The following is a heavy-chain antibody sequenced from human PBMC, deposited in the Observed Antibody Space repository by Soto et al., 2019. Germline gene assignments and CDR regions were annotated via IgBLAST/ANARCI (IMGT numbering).Heavy chain of an antibody. J-gene: IGHJ4*02. CDR3: TTDYESSSYYFDY. D-gene: IGHD6-6*01. CDR1: GFTFSNAW. CDR2: IKSKTDGGTT. Sequence: GSLRLSCAASGFTFSNAWMSWVRQAPGKGLEWVGRIKSKTDGGTTDYAAPVKGRFTISRDGSKNTLYLQMNSLKTEDTAVYYCTTDYESSSYYFDYWGQGTLVTVSS. V-gene: IGHV3-15*01.